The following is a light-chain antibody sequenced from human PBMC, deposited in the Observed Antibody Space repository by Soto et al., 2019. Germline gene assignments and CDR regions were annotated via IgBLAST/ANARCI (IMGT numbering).Light chain of an antibody. CDR1: TNDIGTYNY. J-gene: IGLJ3*02. Sequence: QSALTQPASVSGSPGQSITISCSGATNDIGTYNYVSWYQHHPGKVPKVINYEVTNRPSGVSNRCSGSKSGNTASLTISGLQSEDEADYYCRSYTSRATLVFGGGTKLTVL. CDR3: RSYTSRATLV. V-gene: IGLV2-14*01. CDR2: EVT.